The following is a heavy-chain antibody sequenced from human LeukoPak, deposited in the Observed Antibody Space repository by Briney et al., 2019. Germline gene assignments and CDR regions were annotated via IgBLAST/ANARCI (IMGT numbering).Heavy chain of an antibody. CDR2: IYHSGST. V-gene: IGHV4-30-2*01. Sequence: PSETLSLTCTVSGGSISSGGYYWSRVRQPPGKGLEWIGYIYHSGSTYYNPSLKSRVTISVDRSKNQFSLKLSSVTAADMAVYYCARLTYSGSYFIDYWGQGTLATVSS. D-gene: IGHD1-26*01. CDR1: GGSISSGGYY. J-gene: IGHJ4*02. CDR3: ARLTYSGSYFIDY.